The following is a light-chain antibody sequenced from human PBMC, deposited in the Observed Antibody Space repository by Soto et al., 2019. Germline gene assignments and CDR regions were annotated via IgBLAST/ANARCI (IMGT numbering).Light chain of an antibody. J-gene: IGLJ1*01. Sequence: QSVLTQPPSASATPGQRVTISCSGSSSNIGSNYVYWYQQFPGTAPKLLVHRNNQRPSGVPDRFSGSKSGTSASLAISGLRSEDEADYYCAAWDDSLSSNVFGTGTKVTVL. V-gene: IGLV1-47*01. CDR1: SSNIGSNY. CDR3: AAWDDSLSSNV. CDR2: RNN.